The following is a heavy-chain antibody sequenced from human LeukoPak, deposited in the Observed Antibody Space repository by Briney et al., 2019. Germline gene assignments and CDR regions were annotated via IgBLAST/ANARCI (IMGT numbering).Heavy chain of an antibody. CDR1: GFTFHDYA. V-gene: IGHV3-43*02. CDR3: AKASSGSSSRPVDY. J-gene: IGHJ4*02. Sequence: GGSLRLSCVASGFTFHDYAMSWVRQVPGRGLEWVSLISGDGGSASYAGSVKGRFTISRDNSKNSLYLQMNSLRTEDTAFYYCAKASSGSSSRPVDYWGQGTLVTVSS. CDR2: ISGDGGSA. D-gene: IGHD3-10*01.